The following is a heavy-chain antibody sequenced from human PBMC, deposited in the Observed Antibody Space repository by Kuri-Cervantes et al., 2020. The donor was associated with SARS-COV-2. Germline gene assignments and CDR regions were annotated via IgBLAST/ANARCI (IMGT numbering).Heavy chain of an antibody. CDR1: GYSISSGGYS. J-gene: IGHJ4*02. CDR2: IYHSGST. CDR3: AGRHLESIDY. Sequence: SETLSLTCAVSGYSISSGGYSWSWIRQPPGKGLEWIGYIYHSGSTYYNPSLKSRVTISVDRSKNQFSLKLSSVTAADTAVYYCAGRHLESIDYWGRGTLVTVSS. V-gene: IGHV4-30-2*01. D-gene: IGHD3-3*01.